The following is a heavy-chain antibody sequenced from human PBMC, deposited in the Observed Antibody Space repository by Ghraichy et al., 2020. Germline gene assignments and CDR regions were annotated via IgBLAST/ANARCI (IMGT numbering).Heavy chain of an antibody. D-gene: IGHD1-26*01. J-gene: IGHJ3*02. V-gene: IGHV3-23*01. CDR1: GFTFSSYA. CDR2: ISGSGVST. Sequence: GGSLRLSCAASGFTFSSYAMSWVRQAPGKGLEWVSAISGSGVSTYYADSVKGRFTISRDNSKNTLYLQMNSLRAEDTAVYYCANGGVGAQRESDAFDIWGQGTMVTVSS. CDR3: ANGGVGAQRESDAFDI.